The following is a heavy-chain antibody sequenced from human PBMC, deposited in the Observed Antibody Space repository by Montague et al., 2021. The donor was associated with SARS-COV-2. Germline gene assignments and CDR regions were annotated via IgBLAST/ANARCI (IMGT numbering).Heavy chain of an antibody. CDR3: TSGAPGY. J-gene: IGHJ4*02. V-gene: IGHV4-34*01. Sequence: SKTLSLTCAVYGGSFSDYKWTWIRQSPGKGLEWIGQISHSGSANYNPSLKSRVTISVDTAKNQFSLKLTSGNVAATAVDYCTSGAPGYWGQGALVTVSS. CDR1: GGSFSDYK. CDR2: ISHSGSA.